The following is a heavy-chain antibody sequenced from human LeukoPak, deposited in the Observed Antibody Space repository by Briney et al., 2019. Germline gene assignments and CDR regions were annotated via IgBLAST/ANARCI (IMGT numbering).Heavy chain of an antibody. CDR1: GFTFSSYW. CDR2: IKQDGSEK. J-gene: IGHJ4*02. CDR3: AKDLIVGATVH. Sequence: PGGSLRLSCAASGFTFSSYWMSWVRQAPGKGLEWVANIKQDGSEKYYVDSVKGRFTISRDNAKNSLYLQMNSLRAEDTAVYYCAKDLIVGATVHWGQGTLVTVSS. V-gene: IGHV3-7*03. D-gene: IGHD1-26*01.